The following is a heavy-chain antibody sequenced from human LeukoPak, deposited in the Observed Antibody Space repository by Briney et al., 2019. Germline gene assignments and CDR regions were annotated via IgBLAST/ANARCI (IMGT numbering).Heavy chain of an antibody. CDR3: ARGAGIAATYYNYGMDV. Sequence: ASVKVSCKASGYTFTDHYMHWVRQAPGQGLEWMGWINPISGGINYAQKFLGRVTMTRDTSMSTADMELNRLTSDDTAVYFCARGAGIAATYYNYGMDVWGQGTTVTVSS. V-gene: IGHV1-2*02. CDR1: GYTFTDHY. D-gene: IGHD2-21*01. CDR2: INPISGGI. J-gene: IGHJ6*02.